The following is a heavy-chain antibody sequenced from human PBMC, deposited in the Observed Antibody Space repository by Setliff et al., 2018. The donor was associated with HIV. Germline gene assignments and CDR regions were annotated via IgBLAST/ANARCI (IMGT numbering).Heavy chain of an antibody. CDR3: ARGYDSSGYSRYYYYYMDV. CDR1: GGSISSGSDY. J-gene: IGHJ6*03. V-gene: IGHV4-61*02. D-gene: IGHD3-22*01. CDR2: IYINGST. Sequence: LSLTCTVSGGSISSGSDYWSWIRQPAGKGLEWIGRIYINGSTNYNPSLKSRVTISVDTSKNQFSLKLSSVTAADTAVYYCARGYDSSGYSRYYYYYMDVWGKGTTVTVSS.